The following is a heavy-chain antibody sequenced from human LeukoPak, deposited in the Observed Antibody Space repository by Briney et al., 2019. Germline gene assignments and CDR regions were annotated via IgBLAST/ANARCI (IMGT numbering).Heavy chain of an antibody. V-gene: IGHV3-21*01. Sequence: PGGSLRLSCAASGFTFSSYSMNWVRQAPGKGLEWVSSISSSSYIYYADSVKGRFTISRDNAKNSLYLQMNSLRAEDTAVYHCARDEVGENSPPYYYYYYMDVWGKGTTVTISS. CDR3: ARDEVGENSPPYYYYYYMDV. CDR2: ISSSSYI. CDR1: GFTFSSYS. J-gene: IGHJ6*03. D-gene: IGHD3-10*01.